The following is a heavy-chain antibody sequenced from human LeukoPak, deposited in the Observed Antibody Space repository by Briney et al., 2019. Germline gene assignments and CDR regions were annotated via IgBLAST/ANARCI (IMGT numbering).Heavy chain of an antibody. CDR2: IYTSGST. V-gene: IGHV4-61*02. D-gene: IGHD6-19*01. J-gene: IGHJ4*02. CDR3: ARVIAVAGTGDYYFDY. Sequence: SETLSLTCTVSGGSISSGSYYWSWIRQPAGKGLEWIGRIYTSGSTNYNPPLKSRVTISVDTSKNQFSLKLSSVTAADTAVYYCARVIAVAGTGDYYFDYWGQGTLVTVSS. CDR1: GGSISSGSYY.